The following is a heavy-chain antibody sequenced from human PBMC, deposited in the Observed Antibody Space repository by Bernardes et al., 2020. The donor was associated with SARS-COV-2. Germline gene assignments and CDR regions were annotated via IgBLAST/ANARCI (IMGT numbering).Heavy chain of an antibody. CDR2: ISAYNGNT. CDR3: ARDTPDIVVVPAAMGHYYYGMDV. CDR1: GYTFTSYG. D-gene: IGHD2-2*01. J-gene: IGHJ6*02. Sequence: ASVKVSCKASGYTFTSYGISWVRQAPGQGLEWMGWISAYNGNTNYAQKLQGRVTMTTDTSTSTAYMELRSLRSDDTAVYYCARDTPDIVVVPAAMGHYYYGMDVWGQGTTVTVSS. V-gene: IGHV1-18*01.